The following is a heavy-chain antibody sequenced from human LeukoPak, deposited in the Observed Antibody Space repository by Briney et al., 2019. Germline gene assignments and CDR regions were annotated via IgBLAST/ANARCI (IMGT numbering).Heavy chain of an antibody. Sequence: SETLSLTCTVSGYSISNGCYWGWIRQPPGKGLEFIGSVYHGGNTYYKPSLKSRVTISLDTSKNQFSLRLSSVTAADTAVYYCARSYSGSFLYWGQGSLVTVSS. CDR3: ARSYSGSFLY. D-gene: IGHD1-26*01. V-gene: IGHV4-38-2*02. J-gene: IGHJ1*01. CDR1: GYSISNGCY. CDR2: VYHGGNT.